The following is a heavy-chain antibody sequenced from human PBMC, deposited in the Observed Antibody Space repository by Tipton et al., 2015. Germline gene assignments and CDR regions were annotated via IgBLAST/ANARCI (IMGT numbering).Heavy chain of an antibody. CDR2: ISYSGST. V-gene: IGHV4-61*01. CDR3: ARDLEHGMDV. J-gene: IGHJ6*02. Sequence: TLSLTCSVSGGSVSSANYYWSWIRQPPGKGLEWIGYISYSGSTHYNPSAKSRVTISLDTSKNQFSLTLNSVTAADTAVYYCARDLEHGMDVWGQGTTVTVSS. D-gene: IGHD5-24*01. CDR1: GGSVSSANYY.